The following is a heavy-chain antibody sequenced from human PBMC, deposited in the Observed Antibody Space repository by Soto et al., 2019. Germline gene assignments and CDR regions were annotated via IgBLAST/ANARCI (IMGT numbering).Heavy chain of an antibody. CDR2: ISDDGVGK. CDR1: GFTFSNYG. D-gene: IGHD3-10*01. Sequence: GGSLRFSCAASGFTFSNYGMHWVRQAPGKGLEWVAVISDDGVGKYYADSVQGRFTISRDNSESAVFLQMNSLRPDDTALYFCARAYYFGSGTSYTLYYWGQGTQVTVSS. CDR3: ARAYYFGSGTSYTLYY. V-gene: IGHV3-30*03. J-gene: IGHJ4*02.